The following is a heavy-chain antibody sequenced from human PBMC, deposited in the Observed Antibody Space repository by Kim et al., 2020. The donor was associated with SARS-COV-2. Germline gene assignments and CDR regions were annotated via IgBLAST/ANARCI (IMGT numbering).Heavy chain of an antibody. V-gene: IGHV3-23*01. CDR1: GFTFTGYA. D-gene: IGHD2-2*03. J-gene: IGHJ4*02. Sequence: GGSLRLSCTTSGFTFTGYAMSWVRQAPGKWLEWVSSIDGSEGTTYYVDSVKGRFTISRDNSKNTLYLQMNSLRADDTAVYYCMKGGWGWIWDHWGQGT. CDR2: IDGSEGTT. CDR3: MKGGWGWIWDH.